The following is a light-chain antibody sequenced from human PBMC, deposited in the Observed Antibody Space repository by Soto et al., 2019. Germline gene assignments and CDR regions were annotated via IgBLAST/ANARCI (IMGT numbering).Light chain of an antibody. CDR2: EVS. J-gene: IGLJ1*01. Sequence: QSALTQPASVSGSPGQSITISCTGTSSDVGGYNYVSWYQQHPGKAPKLMIYEVSNRSSGVSNRFSGSKSGNTASLTISGLQAEDEADYYCSSYTSSSTLPFGTGTKVTV. CDR1: SSDVGGYNY. V-gene: IGLV2-14*01. CDR3: SSYTSSSTLP.